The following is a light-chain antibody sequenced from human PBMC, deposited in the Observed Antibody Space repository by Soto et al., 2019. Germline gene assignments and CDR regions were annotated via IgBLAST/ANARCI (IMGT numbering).Light chain of an antibody. Sequence: QSVLAQPASVSGSPGQSITISCTGTSGFVGSFSLVSWYQQHPGKAPKVMIYEGTKRPSGVSDRFSGSRSGNTASLTISGVQAEDAADYYCCSYAGDRTYVFGTGTKVTVL. V-gene: IGLV2-23*01. CDR1: SGFVGSFSL. CDR2: EGT. J-gene: IGLJ1*01. CDR3: CSYAGDRTYV.